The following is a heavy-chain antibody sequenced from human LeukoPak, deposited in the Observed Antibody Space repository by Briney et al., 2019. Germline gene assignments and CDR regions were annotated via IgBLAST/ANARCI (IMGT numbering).Heavy chain of an antibody. D-gene: IGHD4-17*01. CDR2: IRYDGSNK. CDR3: AKERAENNGDYGDYRYDWDY. Sequence: GGSLRLSCAASGFTFSSYGMHWVRQAPGKGLEWVAFIRYDGSNKYYADSVKGRFTISRDNSKNTLYLQMNSLRAEDTAVYYCAKERAENNGDYGDYRYDWDYWGQGTLVTVSS. J-gene: IGHJ4*02. V-gene: IGHV3-30*02. CDR1: GFTFSSYG.